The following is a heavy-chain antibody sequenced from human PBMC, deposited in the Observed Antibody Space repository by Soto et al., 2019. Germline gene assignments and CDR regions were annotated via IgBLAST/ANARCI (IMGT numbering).Heavy chain of an antibody. CDR2: ISYDGSNK. Sequence: GGSLRLSCAASGFTFSSYGMHWVRQAPGKGLEWVAVISYDGSNKYYADSVKGRFTISRDNSKNTLYLQMNSLRAEDTAVYYCAKDRIAVAGREVDYWGQGTLVTVSS. D-gene: IGHD6-19*01. CDR1: GFTFSSYG. V-gene: IGHV3-30*18. J-gene: IGHJ4*02. CDR3: AKDRIAVAGREVDY.